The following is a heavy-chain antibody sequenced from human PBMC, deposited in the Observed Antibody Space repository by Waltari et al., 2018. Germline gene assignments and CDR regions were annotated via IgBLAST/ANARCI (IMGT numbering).Heavy chain of an antibody. D-gene: IGHD3-16*01. Sequence: QVQLQESGPGLVKPSGTLSLTCAVSGGSISSSNWWSWVRQPPGKGLEWIGSIYYSGSTYYNPSLKSRVTISVDTSKNQFSLKLSSVTAADTAVYYCARLSASFMITPWGQGTLVTVSS. J-gene: IGHJ5*02. CDR2: IYYSGST. CDR3: ARLSASFMITP. V-gene: IGHV4-4*02. CDR1: GGSISSSNW.